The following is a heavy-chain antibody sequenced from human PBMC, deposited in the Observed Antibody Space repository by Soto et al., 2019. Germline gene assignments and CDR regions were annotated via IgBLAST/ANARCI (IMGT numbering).Heavy chain of an antibody. V-gene: IGHV1-58*01. CDR2: IVVGSGNT. J-gene: IGHJ4*02. CDR1: GFTFTSSA. D-gene: IGHD2-21*01. CDR3: AAGVVNHY. Sequence: GASVKVSCKASGFTFTSSAVHWVRQARGQRLEWIGWIVVGSGNTNYAQKFQERVTITRDMSTSTAYMELSSLRSEDTAVYYCAAGVVNHYWGQGTLVTVSS.